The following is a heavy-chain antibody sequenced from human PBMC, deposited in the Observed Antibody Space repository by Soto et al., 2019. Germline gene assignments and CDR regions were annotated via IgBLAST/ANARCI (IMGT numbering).Heavy chain of an antibody. Sequence: QVQLVQSGAEVKKPGASVKVSCKASGYTFTSYYMHWVRQAPGQGLEWMGIINPSGGSTSYAQKFQGRVTMTRDTSTSTVYMDVSSLRSDDTAVYYCAGGQQTGRQYFDYWGQGTLVTVSS. J-gene: IGHJ4*02. D-gene: IGHD6-13*01. CDR2: INPSGGST. CDR3: AGGQQTGRQYFDY. V-gene: IGHV1-46*01. CDR1: GYTFTSYY.